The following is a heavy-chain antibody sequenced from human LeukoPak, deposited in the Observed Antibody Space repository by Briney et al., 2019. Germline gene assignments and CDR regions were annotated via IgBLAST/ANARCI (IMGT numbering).Heavy chain of an antibody. V-gene: IGHV3-21*04. CDR3: ARDYGWGYFDY. Sequence: GGSLRLSCAASGFTFSAYSMNWVRQAPGKGLEWVSSMISISNSIYYADSVRGRFTISRDNAKNSLYLQMNSLRAEDTAVYYCARDYGWGYFDYWGQRTLVTVSS. D-gene: IGHD2-2*03. CDR1: GFTFSAYS. CDR2: MISISNSI. J-gene: IGHJ4*02.